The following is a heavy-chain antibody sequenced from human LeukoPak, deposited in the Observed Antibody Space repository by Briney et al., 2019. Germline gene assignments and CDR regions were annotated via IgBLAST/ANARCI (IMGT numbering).Heavy chain of an antibody. CDR1: GFTFSSYA. CDR3: ARDRRPTIVVVVAATVPVY. Sequence: GGSLRLSCAASGFTFSSYAMSWVRQAPGKGLEWVSAISGSGGSTYYADSVKGRFTISRDNSKNTLYLQMNSLRAEDTAVYYCARDRRPTIVVVVAATVPVYWGQGTLVTVSS. CDR2: ISGSGGST. V-gene: IGHV3-23*01. J-gene: IGHJ4*02. D-gene: IGHD2-15*01.